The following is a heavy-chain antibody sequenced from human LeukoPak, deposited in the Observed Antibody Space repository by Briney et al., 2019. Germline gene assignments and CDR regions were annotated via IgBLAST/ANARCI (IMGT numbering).Heavy chain of an antibody. J-gene: IGHJ4*02. V-gene: IGHV3-30-3*01. CDR3: ARPAKSYSSGWYYFDY. D-gene: IGHD6-19*01. CDR2: ISYDGSNK. CDR1: GFTFSSYA. Sequence: PGGSLRLSCAASGFTFSSYAMHWVRQAPGKGLEWVAVISYDGSNKYYADSVKGRFTVSRDNSKNTLYLQMNSLRAEDTAEYYCARPAKSYSSGWYYFDYWGQGTLVTVSS.